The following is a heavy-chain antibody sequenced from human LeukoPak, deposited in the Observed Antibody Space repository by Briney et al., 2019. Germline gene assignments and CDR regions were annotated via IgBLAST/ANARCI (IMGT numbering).Heavy chain of an antibody. J-gene: IGHJ6*02. CDR3: ARTGASTTVNTTVYYYYAVDV. CDR2: IYYSGYT. V-gene: IGHV4-59*01. Sequence: PSESLCLTRAVSVGSISTDYWSCVPQPPGKGLEWGGFIYYSGYTRYNPSLKRRVTISIDTSNTQFSLKLTSVTAADTAVYYCARTGASTTVNTTVYYYYAVDVWGQGATVTVSS. D-gene: IGHD4-17*01. CDR1: VGSISTDY.